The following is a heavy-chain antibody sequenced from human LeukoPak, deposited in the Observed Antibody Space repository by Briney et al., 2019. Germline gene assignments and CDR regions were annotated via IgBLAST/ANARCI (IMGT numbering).Heavy chain of an antibody. Sequence: GGSLRLSCAASGFTFSSNSMNSVRQAPGKGLGWVSSISSSSSYTYHADSVKGRFTISRDNAKNSLYLQMNSLRAEDTAVYYCARSRVTTVRGYYYYMDVWGKGTTVTVSS. D-gene: IGHD4-17*01. CDR1: GFTFSSNS. CDR3: ARSRVTTVRGYYYYMDV. CDR2: ISSSSSYT. J-gene: IGHJ6*03. V-gene: IGHV3-21*01.